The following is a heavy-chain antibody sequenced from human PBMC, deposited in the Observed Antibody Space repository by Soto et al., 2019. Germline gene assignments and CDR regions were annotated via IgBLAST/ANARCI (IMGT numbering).Heavy chain of an antibody. Sequence: GASVKVSCKASGYTFSSYALHWVRQAPGQRLEWMGCNNAGNGDTRYSQKFQDRVTITRDTSTSTAYMELRSLRSDDTAVYYCARDNGYESDYWGQGTLVTVSS. D-gene: IGHD5-12*01. CDR2: NNAGNGDT. CDR1: GYTFSSYA. J-gene: IGHJ4*02. V-gene: IGHV1-3*01. CDR3: ARDNGYESDY.